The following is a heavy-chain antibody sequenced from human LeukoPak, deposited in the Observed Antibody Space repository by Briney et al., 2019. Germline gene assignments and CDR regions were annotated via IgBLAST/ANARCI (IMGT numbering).Heavy chain of an antibody. CDR2: ISSSSSYI. J-gene: IGHJ4*02. Sequence: GGSLRLSCAASGFNVGSNYMNWVRQAPGKGLEWVSSISSSSSYIYYADSVKGRFTISRDNAKNSLYLQMNSLRAEDTAVYYCARDRTASDYWGQGTLVTVSS. V-gene: IGHV3-21*01. D-gene: IGHD4-17*01. CDR1: GFNVGSNY. CDR3: ARDRTASDY.